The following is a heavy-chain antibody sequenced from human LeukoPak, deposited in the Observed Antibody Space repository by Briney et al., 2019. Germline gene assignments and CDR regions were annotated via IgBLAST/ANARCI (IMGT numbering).Heavy chain of an antibody. CDR2: RNYSGST. J-gene: IGHJ3*02. Sequence: SETLSFTCTVSGGSISGSYWSWIRQPPGKGLEWIGYRNYSGSTNYNPSLKSRVTISVDTSKNQFSLKLSSVTAADTAIYYCARQGYDILTGYIDAFDIWGQGTMVTVSS. D-gene: IGHD3-9*01. V-gene: IGHV4-59*08. CDR1: GGSISGSY. CDR3: ARQGYDILTGYIDAFDI.